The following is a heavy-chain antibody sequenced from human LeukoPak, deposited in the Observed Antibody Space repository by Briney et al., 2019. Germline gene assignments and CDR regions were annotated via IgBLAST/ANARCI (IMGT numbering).Heavy chain of an antibody. D-gene: IGHD3-22*01. V-gene: IGHV3-23*01. CDR2: LSDSGGNT. Sequence: GGSLRLSCAASGFSFSSYAMSWVRQAPGEGLEWVSGLSDSGGNTIYADSVKGRFTISRDNSKNTLFLQMNSLRAEDTAVYYCAKDSYYDSSGYYYFDYWGQGTLVTVSS. J-gene: IGHJ4*02. CDR3: AKDSYYDSSGYYYFDY. CDR1: GFSFSSYA.